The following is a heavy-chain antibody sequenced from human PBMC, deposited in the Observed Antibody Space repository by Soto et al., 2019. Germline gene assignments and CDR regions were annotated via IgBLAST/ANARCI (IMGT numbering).Heavy chain of an antibody. D-gene: IGHD3-10*01. V-gene: IGHV4-38-2*02. J-gene: IGHJ5*02. CDR2: VYHDGRT. Sequence: PSATLSLTCGVSGYSISSGYQWGWIRRPPGKGPEWIGSVYHDGRTRYNPPLESRVTISVDTSKNQFSLNLNSVTVADTAMYYCARDFYGLRAAGWFDPWGQGTLVTVSS. CDR1: GYSISSGYQ. CDR3: ARDFYGLRAAGWFDP.